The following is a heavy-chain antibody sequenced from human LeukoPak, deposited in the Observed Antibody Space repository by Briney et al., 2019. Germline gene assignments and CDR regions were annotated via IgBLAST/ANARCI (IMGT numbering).Heavy chain of an antibody. CDR3: AKGSHFDY. V-gene: IGHV3-23*01. CDR1: GFTFSSFA. CDR2: ISGSGGST. D-gene: IGHD2-15*01. J-gene: IGHJ4*02. Sequence: PGGSLRLSSAASGFTFSSFAMSWVRQAPGKGLEWGSSISGSGGSTYYADSVKGRFTISRDNSKNAPYLQMNSLRAEDTAVYYCAKGSHFDYWVQGTLVTVSS.